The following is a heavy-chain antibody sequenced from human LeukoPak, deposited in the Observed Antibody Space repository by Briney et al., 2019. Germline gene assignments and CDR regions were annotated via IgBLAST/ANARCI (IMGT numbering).Heavy chain of an antibody. CDR3: ARSGPSITKRVFDY. V-gene: IGHV4-30-2*01. D-gene: IGHD3-10*01. CDR1: GGSISSGGYS. J-gene: IGHJ4*02. CDR2: IYHSGST. Sequence: SETLSLTCAVSGGSISSGGYSWSWIRQRPGKGLEWIGYIYHSGSTYYNPSLKSRVTISVDTSKNQFSLKLSSVTAADTAVYYCARSGPSITKRVFDYWGQGTLVTVSS.